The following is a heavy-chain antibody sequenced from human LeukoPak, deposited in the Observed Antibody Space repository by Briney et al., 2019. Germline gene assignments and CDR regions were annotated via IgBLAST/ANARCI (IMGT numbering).Heavy chain of an antibody. Sequence: PGGSLRLSCAASGFTFGSYAMHWVRQAPGKGLEWVAVISYDGSNKYYADSVKGRFTISRDNSKNTLYLQMNSLRAEDTAVYYCARDPPGGGYFDYWGQGTLVTVSS. CDR2: ISYDGSNK. D-gene: IGHD1-14*01. V-gene: IGHV3-30*04. CDR3: ARDPPGGGYFDY. CDR1: GFTFGSYA. J-gene: IGHJ4*02.